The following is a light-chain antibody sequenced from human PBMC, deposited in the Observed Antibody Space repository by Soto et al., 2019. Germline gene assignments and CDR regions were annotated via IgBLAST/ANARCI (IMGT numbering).Light chain of an antibody. CDR2: TAS. CDR3: IQDYNYPLT. V-gene: IGKV1-6*01. CDR1: QGIRSE. J-gene: IGKJ4*01. Sequence: IQMTQSPSSLSASVGDRVTITCRASQGIRSELGWYQQKPGKAPNLLIYTASTLQSGVPSRFSGSGSGTDFTPTISSLQPEDFATYYCIQDYNYPLTFGGGTKVDIK.